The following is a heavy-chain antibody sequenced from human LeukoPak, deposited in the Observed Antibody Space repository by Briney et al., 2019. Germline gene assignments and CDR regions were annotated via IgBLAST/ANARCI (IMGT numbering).Heavy chain of an antibody. CDR3: ARALRYYGSYYFDY. D-gene: IGHD3-10*01. Sequence: GSSVKVSCKASGGSFSSYAISWVRQAPGQGLEWMGRIIPIFGTANYAQKFQGRVTITTDESTSTAYMELSSLRSEDTAVYHCARALRYYGSYYFDYWGQGTLVTVSS. CDR2: IIPIFGTA. CDR1: GGSFSSYA. J-gene: IGHJ4*02. V-gene: IGHV1-69*05.